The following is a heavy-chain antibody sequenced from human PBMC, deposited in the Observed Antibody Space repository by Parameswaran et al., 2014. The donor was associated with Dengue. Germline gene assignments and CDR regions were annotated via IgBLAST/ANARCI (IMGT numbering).Heavy chain of an antibody. V-gene: IGHV3-30*18. CDR3: AKESTRGRQTIFGLADSYFDY. J-gene: IGHJ4*02. Sequence: MPGVRQAPGKGLEWVAVISYDGSNTYYADSVRGRFTISRDNSKNTLDLQVNSVRVEDTAVYYCAKESTRGRQTIFGLADSYFDYWGQGTLVTVSS. D-gene: IGHD3/OR15-3a*01. CDR2: ISYDGSNT.